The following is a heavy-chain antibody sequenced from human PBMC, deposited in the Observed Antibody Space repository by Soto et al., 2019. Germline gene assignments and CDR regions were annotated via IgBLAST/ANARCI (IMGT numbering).Heavy chain of an antibody. Sequence: ASVKVSCKASGYTFTSYAMHWVRQAPGQRLEWMGWINAGNGNTKYSQKFQGRVTITRDTSASTAYMELSSLRSEDTAVYYCARGHGPVVVAAINWFDPWGQGTLVTVSS. D-gene: IGHD2-15*01. V-gene: IGHV1-3*01. CDR2: INAGNGNT. CDR1: GYTFTSYA. J-gene: IGHJ5*02. CDR3: ARGHGPVVVAAINWFDP.